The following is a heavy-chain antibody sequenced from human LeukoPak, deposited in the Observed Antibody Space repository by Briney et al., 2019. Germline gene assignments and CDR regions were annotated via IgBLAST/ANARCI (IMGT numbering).Heavy chain of an antibody. Sequence: ASVKVSCKVSGYTLTELSMHWVRQAPGQGLEWMGWISAYNGNTNYAQKLQGRVTMTTDTSTSTAYMELRSLRSDDTAVYYCARDNGGLLPQAERAFDIWGQGTMVTVSS. D-gene: IGHD2-15*01. J-gene: IGHJ3*02. CDR3: ARDNGGLLPQAERAFDI. CDR1: GYTLTELS. V-gene: IGHV1-18*01. CDR2: ISAYNGNT.